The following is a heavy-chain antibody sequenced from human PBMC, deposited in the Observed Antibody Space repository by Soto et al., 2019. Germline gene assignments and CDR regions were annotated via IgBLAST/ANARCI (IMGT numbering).Heavy chain of an antibody. CDR3: ARRLTKTVSALGY. Sequence: QVQLVESGGGVVQTGASLRLSCSASGFTFTSFAIHWVRQAPGEGLEWVAVISENGVNKYSAESVRGRFVISRDNSKNTVELEMNSLRPEDTVIYFCARRLTKTVSALGYWGQGTLVTVSS. D-gene: IGHD2-8*01. CDR2: ISENGVNK. J-gene: IGHJ4*02. CDR1: GFTFTSFA. V-gene: IGHV3-30*09.